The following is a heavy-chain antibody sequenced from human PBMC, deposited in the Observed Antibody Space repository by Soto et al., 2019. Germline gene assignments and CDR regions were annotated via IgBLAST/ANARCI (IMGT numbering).Heavy chain of an antibody. D-gene: IGHD1-26*01. CDR1: RFTFSSYA. Sequence: QAQLVESGGGVVQPGRSLRLYYAASRFTFSSYAMHWVRQAPGKGLEWVAVISYDGSNKYYADSVKGRFTISRDNSKNTLYLQMNSLRAEDTAVYYCARTPRGQWELPYYYYGMDVWGQGTTVTVSS. V-gene: IGHV3-30-3*01. CDR3: ARTPRGQWELPYYYYGMDV. J-gene: IGHJ6*02. CDR2: ISYDGSNK.